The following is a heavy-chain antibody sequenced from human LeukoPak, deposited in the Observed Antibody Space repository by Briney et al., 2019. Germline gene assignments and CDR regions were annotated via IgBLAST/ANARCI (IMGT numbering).Heavy chain of an antibody. CDR1: GGSISSGGYY. Sequence: SQTLSLTCTVSGGSISSGGYYWSWIRQPPGKGLEWIGYIYHSGSTYYNPSLKSRVTISVDRSKNQFSLKLSSVTAADTAVYHCARGLGYYMDVWGKGTTVTVSS. CDR3: ARGLGYYMDV. V-gene: IGHV4-30-2*01. D-gene: IGHD3-10*01. J-gene: IGHJ6*03. CDR2: IYHSGST.